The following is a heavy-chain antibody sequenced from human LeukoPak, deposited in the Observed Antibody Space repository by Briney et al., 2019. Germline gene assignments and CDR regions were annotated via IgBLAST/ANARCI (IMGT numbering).Heavy chain of an antibody. Sequence: GGSLRLSCAASGFTFDDYATHWVRQAPGKGLEWVSLISGGGGSTYYADSVKGRFTISRDNSKNSLYLQMNSLRTEDAALYYCAKDIGGLGDNWFDPWGQGTLVTVSS. D-gene: IGHD3/OR15-3a*01. J-gene: IGHJ5*02. V-gene: IGHV3-43*02. CDR2: ISGGGGST. CDR3: AKDIGGLGDNWFDP. CDR1: GFTFDDYA.